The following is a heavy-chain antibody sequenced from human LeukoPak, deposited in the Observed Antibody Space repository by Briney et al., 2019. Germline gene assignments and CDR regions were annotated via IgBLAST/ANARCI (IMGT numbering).Heavy chain of an antibody. CDR3: ARERAMYCSGGSCYPVGAFDI. J-gene: IGHJ3*02. CDR2: INHSGST. V-gene: IGHV4-34*01. CDR1: GGSFSGYY. D-gene: IGHD2-15*01. Sequence: SETLSLTCAVYGGSFSGYYWSWIRQPPGKGLEWIGEINHSGSTNYNPSLKSRVTISVDTSKNQFSLKLSSVTAADTAVYYCARERAMYCSGGSCYPVGAFDIWGQGTMVTVSS.